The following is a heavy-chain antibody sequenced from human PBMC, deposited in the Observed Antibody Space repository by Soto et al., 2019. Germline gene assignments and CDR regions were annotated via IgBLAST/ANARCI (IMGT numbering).Heavy chain of an antibody. Sequence: SETLSLTCTVSGGSISSGDYYWSWIRQPPGKGLEWIGYIYYSGSTYYNPSLKSRVTISIDKSISTAYLQWSSLKTSDTAMYYCARCPPSYCTSGRFDPWGQGTLVTVSS. CDR1: GGSISSGDYY. CDR3: ARCPPSYCTSGRFDP. V-gene: IGHV4-30-4*01. J-gene: IGHJ5*02. CDR2: IYYSGST. D-gene: IGHD2-8*01.